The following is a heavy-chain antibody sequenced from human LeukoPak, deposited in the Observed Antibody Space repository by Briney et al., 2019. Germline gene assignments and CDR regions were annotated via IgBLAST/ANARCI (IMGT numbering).Heavy chain of an antibody. CDR2: INPSGGST. D-gene: IGHD6-19*01. J-gene: IGHJ6*03. CDR3: ARVAVAGFYYYYYYMDV. V-gene: IGHV1-46*01. Sequence: ASVKVSCKASGYTFTSYYMHWVRQAPGQGLEWMGIINPSGGSTSYAQKFQGRVTMTRDTSTSTVYMELSSLRSEDTAVYYCARVAVAGFYYYYYYMDVWGKGTTVTISS. CDR1: GYTFTSYY.